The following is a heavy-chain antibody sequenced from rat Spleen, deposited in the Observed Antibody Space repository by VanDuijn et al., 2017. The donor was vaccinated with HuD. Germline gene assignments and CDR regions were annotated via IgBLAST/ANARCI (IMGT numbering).Heavy chain of an antibody. J-gene: IGHJ2*01. V-gene: IGHV3-3*01. D-gene: IGHD1-12*02. CDR3: ARAYYDGSYYDY. CDR2: INSAGSS. Sequence: EVQLQESGPGLVIPSQSLSPTCSVTGYSITSNYCVWIRKFPGNKMEWMGYINSAGSSNYNPSLKSRISITRDTSKNQFFLQVNSVTTEDTATYYCARAYYDGSYYDYWGQGVMVTVSS. CDR1: GYSITSNY.